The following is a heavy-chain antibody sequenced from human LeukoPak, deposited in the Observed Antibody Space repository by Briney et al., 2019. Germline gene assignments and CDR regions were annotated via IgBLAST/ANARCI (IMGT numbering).Heavy chain of an antibody. CDR1: GGSISSSSYY. Sequence: SETLSLTCTVSGGSISSSSYYWGWIRQPPGKGLEWIGSIYYSGSTNYNPSLKSRVTISVDTSKNQFSLKLSSVTAADTAVYYCAKAVAGPNWFDPWGQGTLVTVSS. J-gene: IGHJ5*02. V-gene: IGHV4-39*07. CDR2: IYYSGST. D-gene: IGHD6-19*01. CDR3: AKAVAGPNWFDP.